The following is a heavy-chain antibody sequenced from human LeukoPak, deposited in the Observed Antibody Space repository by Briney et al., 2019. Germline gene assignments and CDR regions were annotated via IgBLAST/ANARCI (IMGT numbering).Heavy chain of an antibody. D-gene: IGHD3-3*01. Sequence: GGSLRLSCAASGFTFSSYAMHWVRQAPGKGLEWVAFIRYDESNKYYTDSVRGRFTISADNSKNTLYLQMNSLRAEDTAVYYCAKPYDFWSGSPYYFDYWGQGTLVTVSS. V-gene: IGHV3-30*02. CDR3: AKPYDFWSGSPYYFDY. J-gene: IGHJ4*02. CDR2: IRYDESNK. CDR1: GFTFSSYA.